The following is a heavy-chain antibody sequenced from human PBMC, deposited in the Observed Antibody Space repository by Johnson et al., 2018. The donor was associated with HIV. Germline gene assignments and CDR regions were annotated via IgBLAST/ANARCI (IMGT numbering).Heavy chain of an antibody. D-gene: IGHD6-13*01. Sequence: VQLVESGGGLIQPGGSLRLSCAASGFSFSSYGTQWVRQAPGKGLEWVSVIYSGGSTYYADSVKGRFTISRDNSKNTLYLQMNSLRAEDTAVYYCAKDQWSSSWTNDAVDFWGQGTMVTVSS. CDR3: AKDQWSSSWTNDAVDF. J-gene: IGHJ3*01. V-gene: IGHV3-NL1*01. CDR2: IYSGGST. CDR1: GFSFSSYG.